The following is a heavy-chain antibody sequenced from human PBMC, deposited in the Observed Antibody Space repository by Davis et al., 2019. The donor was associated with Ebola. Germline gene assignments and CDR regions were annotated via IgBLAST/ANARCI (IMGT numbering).Heavy chain of an antibody. CDR1: GYTFTHYW. D-gene: IGHD3-22*01. J-gene: IGHJ4*02. CDR2: IYPSDSDT. CDR3: ARQESLYGSSDY. Sequence: GESLKISCNSSGYTFTHYWIGWVRQMPGKGLEWMGIIYPSDSDTRYSPSFEGQVTISVDRSITTAYLQWRSLRASDTAIYYCARQESLYGSSDYWGQGTLVTVSS. V-gene: IGHV5-51*01.